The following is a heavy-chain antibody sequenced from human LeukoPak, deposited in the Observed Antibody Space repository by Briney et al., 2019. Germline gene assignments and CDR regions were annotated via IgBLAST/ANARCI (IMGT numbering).Heavy chain of an antibody. CDR3: ARDGGLTGGYLDY. V-gene: IGHV3-53*01. J-gene: IGHJ4*02. D-gene: IGHD7-27*01. CDR1: GFTVSSNY. CDR2: IYSDDNT. Sequence: GGSLRLSCAASGFTVSSNYMSWVRQAPGKGLEWVSLIYSDDNTYYADSVKGRFTISRDNSKNTLYLQMNSLRAEDTGVFYCARDGGLTGGYLDYWGQGTLVTVSS.